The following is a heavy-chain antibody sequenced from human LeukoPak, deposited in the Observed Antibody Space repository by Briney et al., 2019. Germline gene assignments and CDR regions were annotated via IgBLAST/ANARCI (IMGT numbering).Heavy chain of an antibody. CDR1: GFTFSSYA. CDR3: AKDGLWFGESTDAFDI. V-gene: IGHV3-23*01. CDR2: ISGSGGST. J-gene: IGHJ3*02. D-gene: IGHD3-10*01. Sequence: GGSLRLSCAASGFTFSSYAMSWVRQAPGKGLEWVSVISGSGGSTYYADSVKGRFTISRDNSKNTLYLQTNSLRAEDTAVYYCAKDGLWFGESTDAFDIWGQGTMVTVSS.